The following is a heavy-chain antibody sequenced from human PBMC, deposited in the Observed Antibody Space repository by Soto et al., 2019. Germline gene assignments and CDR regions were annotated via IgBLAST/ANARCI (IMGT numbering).Heavy chain of an antibody. CDR3: ARGLRPPGRFIVVVVAARFDP. CDR1: GGSFSGYY. D-gene: IGHD2-15*01. Sequence: SETLSLTCAVYGGSFSGYYWSWIRQPPGKGLEWIGEINHSGSTNYNPSLKSRVTISVDTSKNQFSLKLSSVTAADTAVYYCARGLRPPGRFIVVVVAARFDPWGQGTLVTVSS. V-gene: IGHV4-34*01. CDR2: INHSGST. J-gene: IGHJ5*02.